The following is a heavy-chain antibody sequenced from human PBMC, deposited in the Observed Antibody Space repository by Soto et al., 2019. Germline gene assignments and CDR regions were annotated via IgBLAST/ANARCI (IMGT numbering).Heavy chain of an antibody. J-gene: IGHJ4*02. Sequence: EVQLLDSGGGLVQPGGSLRLSCAASGFTFDTHGMTWVRQVPGKGLEWVSAISAGGGTTYYADPVKGRFTISRDNSKNMLYLQMNRLRAEDTAVYYCAKVRRDFAWLSDLDYVDYWGQGTPVTVSS. CDR3: AKVRRDFAWLSDLDYVDY. CDR2: ISAGGGTT. CDR1: GFTFDTHG. V-gene: IGHV3-23*01. D-gene: IGHD3-9*01.